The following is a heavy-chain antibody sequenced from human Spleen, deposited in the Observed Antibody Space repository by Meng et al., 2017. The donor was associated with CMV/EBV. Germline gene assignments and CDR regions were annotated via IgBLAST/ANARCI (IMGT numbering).Heavy chain of an antibody. V-gene: IGHV1-2*02. J-gene: IGHJ3*02. Sequence: ASVKVSCKASGYRFTAYYMHWVRQAPGQFEWMVYINPDTGVIKYAQTFQGRVTMTRDTSINTFYLELGSLNSDDAGVYYLARGVPAALTGGAFDIWGQGTMVTVSS. CDR3: ARGVPAALTGGAFDI. CDR1: GYRFTAYY. CDR2: INPDTGVI. D-gene: IGHD2-2*01.